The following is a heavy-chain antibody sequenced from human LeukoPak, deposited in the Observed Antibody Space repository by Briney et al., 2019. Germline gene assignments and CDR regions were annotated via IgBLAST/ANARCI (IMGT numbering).Heavy chain of an antibody. CDR2: INSDGGGA. V-gene: IGHV3-74*01. CDR1: GITFGNNW. Sequence: PGGSLRLSCAASGITFGNNWMHWVHQGPGKGLVWISRINSDGGGAIYADSVQGRFTVSRDNANNTLYLQMNSLRAEDTAVYYCARDVPHNWFDTWGQGTLVTVSS. CDR3: ARDVPHNWFDT. J-gene: IGHJ5*02.